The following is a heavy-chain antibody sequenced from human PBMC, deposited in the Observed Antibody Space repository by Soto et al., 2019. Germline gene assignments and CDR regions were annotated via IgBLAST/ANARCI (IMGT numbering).Heavy chain of an antibody. CDR1: GGSFTGYY. CDR2: INHSGFT. CDR3: ARGHGRFAH. V-gene: IGHV4-34*01. Sequence: QLQLHQSGAGLLKPSETLSLTCEVSGGSFTGYYWSWIRQPPGKGLEWIGEINHSGFTNYNPSLTGRVTISLDTSKSQFSLKLKSLTAADTAFYFCARGHGRFAHWGQGTLVTVSS. J-gene: IGHJ4*02.